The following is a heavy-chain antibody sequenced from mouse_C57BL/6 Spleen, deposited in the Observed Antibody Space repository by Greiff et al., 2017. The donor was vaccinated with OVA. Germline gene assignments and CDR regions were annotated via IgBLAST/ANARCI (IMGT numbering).Heavy chain of an antibody. CDR3: ASYGRAGWYFDV. CDR1: GYSFTDYN. V-gene: IGHV1-39*01. D-gene: IGHD1-1*01. Sequence: VQLKESGPELVKPGASVKISCKASGYSFTDYNMNWVKQSNGKSLEWIGVINPNYGTTSYNQKFKGKATLTVDQSSSTASMNLNSLTSEDSSVYYCASYGRAGWYFDVWGTATTGTVSS. CDR2: INPNYGTT. J-gene: IGHJ1*03.